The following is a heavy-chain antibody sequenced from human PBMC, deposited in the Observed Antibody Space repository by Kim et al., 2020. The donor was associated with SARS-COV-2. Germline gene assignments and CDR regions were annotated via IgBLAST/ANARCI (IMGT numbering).Heavy chain of an antibody. CDR2: ISHDGSNK. CDR3: TKDRYGDYLLEN. J-gene: IGHJ4*01. CDR1: GFTFSSYG. V-gene: IGHV3-30*18. Sequence: GGSLRLSCAASGFTFSSYGMHWVRQAPGKGLEWVAVISHDGSNKYYADSVKGRFTISRDNSKNTLYLQMNSLRAEDTAVYYCTKDRYGDYLLENGGQGTLVPGSS. D-gene: IGHD4-17*01.